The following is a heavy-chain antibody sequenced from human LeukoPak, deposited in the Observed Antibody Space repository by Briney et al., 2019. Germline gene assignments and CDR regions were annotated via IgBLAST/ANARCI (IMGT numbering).Heavy chain of an antibody. CDR2: IYHGGST. Sequence: SETLSLTCAVSGGSISSNKWWSWVRQPPGKGLEWIGEIYHGGSTNYNPSLKSRVTISIDKSKNQFSLKLSSVTAADTAVYYCATLTVTEGGYWGQGTLVTVSS. J-gene: IGHJ4*02. D-gene: IGHD4-17*01. CDR1: GGSISSNKW. V-gene: IGHV4-4*02. CDR3: ATLTVTEGGY.